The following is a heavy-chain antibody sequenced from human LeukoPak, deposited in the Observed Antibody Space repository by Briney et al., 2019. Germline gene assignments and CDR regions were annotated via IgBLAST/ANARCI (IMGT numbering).Heavy chain of an antibody. CDR1: GGSFSGYY. V-gene: IGHV4-34*01. Sequence: SETLSLTCAVYGGSFSGYYWSWIRQPPGKGLEWIGEINHSGSTNYNPSLKSRVTISVDTSKNQFSLKLSSVTAADTAVYYCRTMGYYYYMDVWGKGTTVTVSS. CDR2: INHSGST. CDR3: RTMGYYYYMDV. J-gene: IGHJ6*03. D-gene: IGHD3-3*01.